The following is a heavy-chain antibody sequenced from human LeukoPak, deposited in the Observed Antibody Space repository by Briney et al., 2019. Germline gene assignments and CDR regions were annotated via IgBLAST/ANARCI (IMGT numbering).Heavy chain of an antibody. D-gene: IGHD3-10*01. CDR3: AKRGVVIRVFLVGFHKEAYYFDS. J-gene: IGHJ4*02. CDR1: GFTFSNAW. CDR2: LSGSGGGT. V-gene: IGHV3-23*01. Sequence: PGGSLRLSCAASGFTFSNAWMSWVRQAPGKGPEWVAGLSGSGGGTNYADSVQGPFTISRDNPKNTLYLQMNSLRAEDTAVYFCAKRGVVIRVFLVGFHKEAYYFDSWGQGALVTVSS.